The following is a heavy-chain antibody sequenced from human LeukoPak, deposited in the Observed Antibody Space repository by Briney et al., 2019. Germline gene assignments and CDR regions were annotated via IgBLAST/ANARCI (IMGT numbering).Heavy chain of an antibody. CDR2: ISYDGSNK. D-gene: IGHD3-10*01. CDR1: GFTFSSYG. J-gene: IGHJ6*02. CDR3: ASRASYLYYYYGMDV. Sequence: PGGSLRLSCAASGFTFSSYGMHWVRRAPGKGLEWVAVISYDGSNKYYADSVKGRFTISRDNSKNTLYLQMNSLRAEDTAVYYCASRASYLYYYYGMDVWGQGTTVTVSS. V-gene: IGHV3-30*03.